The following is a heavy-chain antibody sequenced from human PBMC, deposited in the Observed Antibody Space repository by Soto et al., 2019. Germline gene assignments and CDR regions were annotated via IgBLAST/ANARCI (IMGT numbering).Heavy chain of an antibody. V-gene: IGHV3-15*01. D-gene: IGHD3-3*01. CDR1: GFTFSNAL. J-gene: IGHJ5*02. CDR2: IKSKSDGATT. Sequence: VGSLRLSCAASGFTFSNALMTWVRHSPGKGLEWVGRIKSKSDGATTDYAAPVRGRFIISRDDSKNPLYLQMNSLKTEDTAVYYCTTGLTIFGVVIDPWGQGTLVTVSS. CDR3: TTGLTIFGVVIDP.